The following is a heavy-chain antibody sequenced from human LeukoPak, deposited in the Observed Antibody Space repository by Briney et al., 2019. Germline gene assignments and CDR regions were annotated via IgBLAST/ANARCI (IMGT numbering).Heavy chain of an antibody. CDR3: ASRPDYSSSTDY. D-gene: IGHD6-13*01. Sequence: PGGSLRLSCAASGFTFSSYSMNWVRQAPGKGLEWVSSISSSSSYIYYADSVKGRFTISRDNAKNSLYLQMNSLRAEDTAVYYCASRPDYSSSTDYWGQGTLVTVSS. CDR2: ISSSSSYI. V-gene: IGHV3-21*01. J-gene: IGHJ4*02. CDR1: GFTFSSYS.